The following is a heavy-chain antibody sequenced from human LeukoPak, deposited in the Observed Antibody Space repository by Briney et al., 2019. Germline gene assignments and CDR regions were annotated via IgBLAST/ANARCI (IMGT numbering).Heavy chain of an antibody. V-gene: IGHV3-23*01. CDR2: ISGSGSNT. D-gene: IGHD3-9*01. Sequence: GGSLRLSCAASGFTFSNYVMSWVRQAPGKGLEWVSAISGSGSNTYYADSVKGRFTISRDNSKNTLYLQMNSLRAEDTAVYYCARECERYFDWSPPPGHYGMDVWGQGTTVTVSS. J-gene: IGHJ6*02. CDR3: ARECERYFDWSPPPGHYGMDV. CDR1: GFTFSNYV.